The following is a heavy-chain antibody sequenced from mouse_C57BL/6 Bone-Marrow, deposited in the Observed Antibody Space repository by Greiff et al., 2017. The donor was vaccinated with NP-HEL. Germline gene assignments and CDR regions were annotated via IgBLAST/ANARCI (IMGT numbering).Heavy chain of an antibody. D-gene: IGHD1-1*01. CDR1: GFSLTSYG. Sequence: QVQLQQSGPGLVQPSQSLSITCTVSGFSLTSYGVHWVRQSPGKGLEWLGVIWRGGSTDYNAAFMSRLSITKDNSKSQVFFKMNSLQADDTAIYYCAKNHGNYDGSSYWYFDVWGTGTTVTVSS. CDR3: AKNHGNYDGSSYWYFDV. CDR2: IWRGGST. J-gene: IGHJ1*03. V-gene: IGHV2-5*01.